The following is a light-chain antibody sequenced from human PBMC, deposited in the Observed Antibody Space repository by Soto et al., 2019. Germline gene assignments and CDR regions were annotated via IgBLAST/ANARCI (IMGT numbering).Light chain of an antibody. CDR3: SSHGGSNNPFV. J-gene: IGLJ1*01. Sequence: QSALTQPPSASGSPGQSVTISCTGTSSDIGSYDFVSWYQQHPGKAPKLIIYDLTKRPSWVPDRFSASTSGNTASLTVSGLQADDEADYYCSSHGGSNNPFVFGTGTKLTVL. CDR1: SSDIGSYDF. V-gene: IGLV2-8*01. CDR2: DLT.